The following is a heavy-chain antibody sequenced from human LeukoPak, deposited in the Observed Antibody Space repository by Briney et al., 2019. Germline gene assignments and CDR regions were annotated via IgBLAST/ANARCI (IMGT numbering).Heavy chain of an antibody. Sequence: GGSLTLSCAAWGFTFSSYGMHWPPQAPGKGLEWVAFIRYGGSNKYYADSVKGRFTISRDNSKNTLYLQMNSLRAEDTAVYYCAKEYYGGYETRPYYYYYMDVWGKGTTVTVSS. J-gene: IGHJ6*03. D-gene: IGHD5-12*01. V-gene: IGHV3-30*02. CDR2: IRYGGSNK. CDR1: GFTFSSYG. CDR3: AKEYYGGYETRPYYYYYMDV.